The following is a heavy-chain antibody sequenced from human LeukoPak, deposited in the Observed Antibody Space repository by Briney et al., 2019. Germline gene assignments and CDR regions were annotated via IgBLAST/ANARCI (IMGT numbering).Heavy chain of an antibody. Sequence: GGSLRLSXAASGFTFSSYSMNWVRQAPGKGLEWVSYISSSSSTIYYADSVKGRFTVSRDNAKNSLYLQMNSLRAEDTAVYYCARDTGSTSSYGSDYWGQGTLVTVSS. J-gene: IGHJ4*02. CDR1: GFTFSSYS. D-gene: IGHD2-2*01. CDR3: ARDTGSTSSYGSDY. V-gene: IGHV3-48*01. CDR2: ISSSSSTI.